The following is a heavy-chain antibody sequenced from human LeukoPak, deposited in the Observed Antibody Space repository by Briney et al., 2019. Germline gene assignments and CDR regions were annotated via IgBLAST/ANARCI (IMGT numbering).Heavy chain of an antibody. V-gene: IGHV1-69*13. CDR3: ARNDYGDYGLLGYYYYGMDV. J-gene: IGHJ6*02. CDR1: GGTFSSYA. CDR2: IIPIFGTA. D-gene: IGHD4-17*01. Sequence: SVKVSCKASGGTFSSYAISWVRQAPGQGLEWMGGIIPIFGTANYAQKFQGRVTITADESTSTAYMELSSLRSEDTAVYYCARNDYGDYGLLGYYYYGMDVWGQGTTVTVSS.